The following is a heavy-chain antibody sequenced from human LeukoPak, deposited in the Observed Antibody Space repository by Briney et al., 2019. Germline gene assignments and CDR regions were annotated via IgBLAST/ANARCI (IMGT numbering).Heavy chain of an antibody. D-gene: IGHD3-16*01. V-gene: IGHV4-59*02. Sequence: PSETLSLTCTVSGGSVSSYCWSWIRQPPGKGLQWIGYVCNSGSTSNNPSLKNQVTTSVDTSKNQFSLKLSSVTAADTAVYYCARDLRAAYWGQGTLVTVSS. CDR3: ARDLRAAY. CDR1: GGSVSSYC. J-gene: IGHJ4*02. CDR2: VCNSGST.